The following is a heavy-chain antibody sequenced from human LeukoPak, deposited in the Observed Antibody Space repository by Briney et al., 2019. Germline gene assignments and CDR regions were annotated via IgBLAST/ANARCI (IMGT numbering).Heavy chain of an antibody. V-gene: IGHV3-21*06. CDR1: GFTFSTYT. Sequence: GESLRLSCATSGFTFSTYTMNWVRQAPGKGLEWVSSINGRDNYIYYADSVRGRFTISRDNAQNSLFLQMNSLRAEDTAIYYCAREDGIVGASSAFDIWGQGTMITVSS. CDR3: AREDGIVGASSAFDI. D-gene: IGHD1-26*01. J-gene: IGHJ3*02. CDR2: INGRDNYI.